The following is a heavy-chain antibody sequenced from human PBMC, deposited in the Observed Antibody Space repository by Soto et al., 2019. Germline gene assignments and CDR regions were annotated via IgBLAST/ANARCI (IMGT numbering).Heavy chain of an antibody. J-gene: IGHJ6*02. D-gene: IGHD3-3*01. Sequence: GASVKVSCKASGYTFTSYGISWVRQAPGQGLEWMGWIIPIIGTANYAQKFQGRVTITADESTSTAYMKLSSLRSEDTAVYYCARDRDPVLRFLEGPTYYGMDVWGQGTTVTVSS. CDR1: GYTFTSYG. V-gene: IGHV1-69*13. CDR3: ARDRDPVLRFLEGPTYYGMDV. CDR2: IIPIIGTA.